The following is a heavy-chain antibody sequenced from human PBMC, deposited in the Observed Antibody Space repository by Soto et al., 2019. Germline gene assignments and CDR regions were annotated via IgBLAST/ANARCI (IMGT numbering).Heavy chain of an antibody. J-gene: IGHJ4*02. CDR1: GGSITSRSYY. CDR3: ARVVNYYGSGSFFDS. CDR2: LHYSGST. D-gene: IGHD3-10*01. Sequence: QVQLQESGPGLVKPSETLSLTCTVSGGSITSRSYYWGWIRQPPGKGLEWIGSLHYSGSTYYNPSLKSRITVSVETSKRQFSLRLTSVTAADTAVYYCARVVNYYGSGSFFDSWGQGTLVTVSS. V-gene: IGHV4-39*01.